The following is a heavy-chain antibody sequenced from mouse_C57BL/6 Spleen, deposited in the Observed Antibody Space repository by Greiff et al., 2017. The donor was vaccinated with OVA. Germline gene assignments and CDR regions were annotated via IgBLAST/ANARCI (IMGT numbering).Heavy chain of an antibody. D-gene: IGHD2-10*01. CDR2: IDPSDSET. CDR1: GYTFTSYW. V-gene: IGHV1-52*01. Sequence: QVQLQQPGAELVRPGSSVKLSCKASGYTFTSYWMHWVKQRPIQGLEWIGNIDPSDSETHYNQKFKDKATLTVDKSSSTAYMQLSSLTSEDSAVYYCARSYYGNFGYAMDYWGQGTSVTVSS. J-gene: IGHJ4*01. CDR3: ARSYYGNFGYAMDY.